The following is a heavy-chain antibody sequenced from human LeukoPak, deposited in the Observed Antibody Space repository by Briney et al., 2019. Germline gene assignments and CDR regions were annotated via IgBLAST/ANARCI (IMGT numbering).Heavy chain of an antibody. V-gene: IGHV3-21*01. CDR2: ISGDSTYI. CDR3: ARVSGRLERQSDLDY. Sequence: GGSLRLSCAASGFTFASYSMNWVRQAPGKGLEWVSSISGDSTYIYNAGSVKGRFTISRDNAQASLYLQMISLRADGAAVYYCARVSGRLERQSDLDYWGQGTLVIVSS. CDR1: GFTFASYS. J-gene: IGHJ4*02. D-gene: IGHD1-1*01.